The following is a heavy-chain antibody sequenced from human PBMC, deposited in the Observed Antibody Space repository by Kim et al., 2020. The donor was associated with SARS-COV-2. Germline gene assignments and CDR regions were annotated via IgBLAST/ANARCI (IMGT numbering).Heavy chain of an antibody. CDR3: AEDLETDTSAYYHV. D-gene: IGHD3-3*01. Sequence: GGSLRLSCTASGFTFSSYIMSWVRQTPEKGLEWVSAISGSGTNTRYVDSVKGRFIISRDNSKNTLYLQMYSLRAEDTAVYYCAEDLETDTSAYYHVGGQG. CDR1: GFTFSSYI. V-gene: IGHV3-23*01. J-gene: IGHJ1*01. CDR2: ISGSGTNT.